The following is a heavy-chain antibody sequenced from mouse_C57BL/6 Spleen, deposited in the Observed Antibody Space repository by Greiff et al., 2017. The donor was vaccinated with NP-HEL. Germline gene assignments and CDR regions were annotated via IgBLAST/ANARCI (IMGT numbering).Heavy chain of an antibody. J-gene: IGHJ3*01. Sequence: EVQLQQSGPELVKPGASVKIPCKASGYTFTDYNMDWVKQSHGKSLEWIGDINPNNGGTIYNQKFKGKATLTVDKSSSTAYMELRSLTSEDTAVYYCARRGAYYGSIWFAYWGQGTLVTVSA. V-gene: IGHV1-18*01. CDR1: GYTFTDYN. CDR2: INPNNGGT. CDR3: ARRGAYYGSIWFAY. D-gene: IGHD1-1*01.